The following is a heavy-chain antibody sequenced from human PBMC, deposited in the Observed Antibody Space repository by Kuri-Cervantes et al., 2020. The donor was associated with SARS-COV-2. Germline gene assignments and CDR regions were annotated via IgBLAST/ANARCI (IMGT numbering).Heavy chain of an antibody. J-gene: IGHJ6*02. CDR1: GGSISSGGYY. CDR3: ARGGTYYYGSGSYYRYYYYGMDV. CDR2: IYYSGST. D-gene: IGHD3-10*01. Sequence: SCTVSGGSISSGGYYWSWIRQHPGKGLGWIGYIYYSGSTYYNPSLKSRVTITVDTSKNQFSLKLSSVTAADTAVYYCARGGTYYYGSGSYYRYYYYGMDVWGQGTTVTVSS. V-gene: IGHV4-31*02.